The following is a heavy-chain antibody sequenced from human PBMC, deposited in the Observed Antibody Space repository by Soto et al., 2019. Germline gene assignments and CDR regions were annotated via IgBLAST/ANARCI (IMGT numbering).Heavy chain of an antibody. Sequence: GGSLRVSCRASGFTFSSYAMHWVRQDPGKGLEWVAVISYDGSNKYYADSVKGRFTISRDNSKNTLYLQMNSLRAEDTAVYYYAKDAYDYIWGSYRLAPDYWGQGTLVTVSS. D-gene: IGHD3-16*02. CDR1: GFTFSSYA. CDR3: AKDAYDYIWGSYRLAPDY. V-gene: IGHV3-30*18. CDR2: ISYDGSNK. J-gene: IGHJ4*02.